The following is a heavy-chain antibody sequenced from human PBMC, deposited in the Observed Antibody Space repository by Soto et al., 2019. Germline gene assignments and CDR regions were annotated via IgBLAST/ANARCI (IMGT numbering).Heavy chain of an antibody. J-gene: IGHJ4*02. CDR1: GFTFSDYY. V-gene: IGHV3-11*01. CDR2: ISSSGSTI. CDR3: ARAVRWPYFDY. Sequence: GGSLRLSCAASGFTFSDYYMSWIRQAPGKGLEWVSYISSSGSTIYYADSVKGRFTISRANAKNSLYLQMNSLRAEDTAVYYCARAVRWPYFDYWGQGTLVTVSS. D-gene: IGHD2-15*01.